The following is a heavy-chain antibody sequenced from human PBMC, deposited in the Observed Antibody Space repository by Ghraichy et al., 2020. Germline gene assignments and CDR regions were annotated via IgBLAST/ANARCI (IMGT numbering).Heavy chain of an antibody. V-gene: IGHV6-1*01. Sequence: SQTLSLTCAISGYSVSSNSATWDWIRQSPSRGLEWLGRTYYRSKWYSEYAPSVKSRITINSDTSKNQFSLQLNSVTPEDTALYYCARQYIYGFDYWGQGTLVTVSS. CDR3: ARQYIYGFDY. J-gene: IGHJ4*02. CDR1: GYSVSSNSAT. CDR2: TYYRSKWYS. D-gene: IGHD3-10*01.